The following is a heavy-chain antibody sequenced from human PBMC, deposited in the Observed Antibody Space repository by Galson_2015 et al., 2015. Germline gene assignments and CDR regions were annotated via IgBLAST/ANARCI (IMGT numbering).Heavy chain of an antibody. V-gene: IGHV3-33*01. J-gene: IGHJ4*02. Sequence: SLRLSCAASGFTFRSYGMHWVRQPPGKGLEWEAIIWYDGGNKYYADSVKGRFTIPRDNSKNTLYLQMNSLRAEDTAVYYCVRGGLAAAGPEYWGQGTLVTVPS. CDR1: GFTFRSYG. CDR3: VRGGLAAAGPEY. D-gene: IGHD2-15*01. CDR2: IWYDGGNK.